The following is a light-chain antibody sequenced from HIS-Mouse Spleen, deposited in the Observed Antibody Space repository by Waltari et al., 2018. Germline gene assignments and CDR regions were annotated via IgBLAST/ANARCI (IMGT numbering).Light chain of an antibody. CDR1: KLGDKY. Sequence: ELTQPPSVSVSPGQTASITCSGDKLGDKYACWYQQKPGQSPVLVIYQDSKRPSGIPDRFSGSNSGNTATLTISGTQAMDEADYYCQAWDSSTDVVFGGGTKLTVL. J-gene: IGLJ2*01. CDR3: QAWDSSTDVV. CDR2: QDS. V-gene: IGLV3-1*01.